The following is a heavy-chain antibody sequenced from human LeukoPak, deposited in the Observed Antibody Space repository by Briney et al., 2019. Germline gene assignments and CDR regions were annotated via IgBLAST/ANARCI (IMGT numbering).Heavy chain of an antibody. V-gene: IGHV3-7*03. Sequence: GGSLRLSCAASGFIFSGYWMSWVRQAPGEGGEWVANIKEDGREKYYADFVKGRFTISRDNAKNSLDLQMNSLRAEDTAVYYCARRGSTDYWGQGTLVTVSS. J-gene: IGHJ4*02. CDR3: ARRGSTDY. CDR2: IKEDGREK. D-gene: IGHD2/OR15-2a*01. CDR1: GFIFSGYW.